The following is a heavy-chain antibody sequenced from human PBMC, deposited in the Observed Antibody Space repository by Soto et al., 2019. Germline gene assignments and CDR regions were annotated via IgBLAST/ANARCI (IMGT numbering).Heavy chain of an antibody. V-gene: IGHV1-18*01. CDR2: ISAYNGNT. D-gene: IGHD1-26*01. CDR1: GYTFTSYG. J-gene: IGHJ3*02. CDR3: ARDPNISSYRADAFDI. Sequence: GASVKVSCKASGYTFTSYGISWVRQAPGQGLEWMGWISAYNGNTNYAQKLQGRVTMTTDTSTSTAYMELRSLRSDDTAVYYCARDPNISSYRADAFDIWGQGTMVTVSS.